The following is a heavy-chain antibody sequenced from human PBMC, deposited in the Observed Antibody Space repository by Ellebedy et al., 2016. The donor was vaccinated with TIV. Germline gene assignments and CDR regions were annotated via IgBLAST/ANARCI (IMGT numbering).Heavy chain of an antibody. Sequence: SETLSLTXTVSGDSISNGGCYWTWIRQHPGKGLEWIASMYFGGSTYYNPSLKSRITMSVDMSKNQFSLKLSSVTAADTAVYYCARYRSGIVVVPAHYGMDVWGQGTTVTVSS. V-gene: IGHV4-31*03. CDR3: ARYRSGIVVVPAHYGMDV. D-gene: IGHD2-2*01. CDR1: GDSISNGGCY. J-gene: IGHJ6*02. CDR2: MYFGGST.